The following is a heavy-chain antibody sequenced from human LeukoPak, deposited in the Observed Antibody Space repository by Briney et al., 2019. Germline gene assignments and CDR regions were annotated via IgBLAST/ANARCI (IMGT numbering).Heavy chain of an antibody. J-gene: IGHJ4*02. D-gene: IGHD6-13*01. V-gene: IGHV3-30*04. Sequence: GGSLRLSCAASGFTSSSYAMHWVRQAPGKGLEWVAVISYDGSNKYYADSVKGRFTISRDNSKNTLYLQMNSLRAEDTAVYYCARQHIAAAGAFDYWAREPWSPSPQ. CDR2: ISYDGSNK. CDR3: ARQHIAAAGAFDY. CDR1: GFTSSSYA.